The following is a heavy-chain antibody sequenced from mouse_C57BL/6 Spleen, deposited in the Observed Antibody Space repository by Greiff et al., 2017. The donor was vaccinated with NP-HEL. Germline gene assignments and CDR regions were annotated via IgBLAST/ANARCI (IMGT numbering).Heavy chain of an antibody. V-gene: IGHV1-82*01. CDR2: IYPGDGDT. CDR1: GYAFSSSW. CDR3: ARVGTDVAGYYFDY. J-gene: IGHJ2*01. Sequence: VQLQQSGPELVKPGASVKISCKASGYAFSSSWMNWVKQRPGKGLEWIGRIYPGDGDTNYNGKFKGKATLTADKSSSTAYMQLSSLTSEDSAVYFCARVGTDVAGYYFDYWGQGTTLTVSS. D-gene: IGHD1-1*01.